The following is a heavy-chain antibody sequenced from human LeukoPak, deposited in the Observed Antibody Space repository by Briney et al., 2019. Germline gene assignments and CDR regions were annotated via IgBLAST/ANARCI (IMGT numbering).Heavy chain of an antibody. J-gene: IGHJ4*02. CDR3: TRGGEYSSGPFDY. CDR1: GFTLRSHW. D-gene: IGHD6-19*01. Sequence: GGSLRLSCAASGFTLRSHWMHWVRQAPGKGLVWVSCINSAGSSTSYADSVKGRFTISRDNAKNTLYLQINSLGAEDTAVYFCTRGGEYSSGPFDYWVQGSLVTVSS. CDR2: INSAGSST. V-gene: IGHV3-74*01.